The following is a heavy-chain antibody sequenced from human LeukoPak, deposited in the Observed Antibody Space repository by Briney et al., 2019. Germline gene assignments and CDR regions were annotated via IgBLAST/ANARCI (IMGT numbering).Heavy chain of an antibody. V-gene: IGHV1-46*01. CDR1: GYTFTNYY. Sequence: ASVKVSCKASGYTFTNYYMHWVRQAPGQGLEWVGIINPSGGSTNYALKFQGRVTMTRDTSTSTVYMELSSLRSDDTAVYYCARGSSYYDSVGFPVYWGQGTLVTVSS. J-gene: IGHJ4*02. D-gene: IGHD3-22*01. CDR3: ARGSSYYDSVGFPVY. CDR2: INPSGGST.